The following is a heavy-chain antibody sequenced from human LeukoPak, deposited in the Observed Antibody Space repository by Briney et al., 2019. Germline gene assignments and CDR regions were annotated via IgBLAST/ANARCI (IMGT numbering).Heavy chain of an antibody. D-gene: IGHD3-3*01. Sequence: PSETLSLTCTVSGGSISSYYWSWIRQPPGRGLEWIGYIYYSGSTNYNPSLKSRVTISVDTSKNQFSLKLSSVTAADTAVYYCASVVDYDFWSGSPQGWFDPWGQGTLVTVSS. CDR1: GGSISSYY. V-gene: IGHV4-59*01. CDR2: IYYSGST. J-gene: IGHJ5*02. CDR3: ASVVDYDFWSGSPQGWFDP.